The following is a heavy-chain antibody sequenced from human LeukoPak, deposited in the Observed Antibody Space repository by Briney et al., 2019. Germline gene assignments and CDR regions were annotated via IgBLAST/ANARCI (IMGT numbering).Heavy chain of an antibody. CDR1: GFTFSNYG. D-gene: IGHD2-2*01. CDR2: TWYDGSNK. J-gene: IGHJ4*02. V-gene: IGHV3-30*02. CDR3: AKSRDELGYCGSTSCYPLRTFDC. Sequence: GGSLRLSCAASGFTFSNYGMHWVRQAPGKGLEWVAFTWYDGSNKHHADSVKGRFTISRDNSKNTLYLQMNSLRAEDTAVYYCAKSRDELGYCGSTSCYPLRTFDCWGQGTLVTVSS.